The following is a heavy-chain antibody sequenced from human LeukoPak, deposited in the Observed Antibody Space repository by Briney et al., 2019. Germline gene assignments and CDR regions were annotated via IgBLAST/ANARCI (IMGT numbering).Heavy chain of an antibody. Sequence: QPGGSLRLSCAASGFTFSTYWMHWVRQAPGKGLVWVSRINGDGSDTSYADSVKGRLTISRDNAKNTLYLQMNSLRAEDTAMYYCVRDSLAVLELFDYWGQGTPVTVSS. V-gene: IGHV3-74*01. J-gene: IGHJ4*02. CDR2: INGDGSDT. CDR1: GFTFSTYW. CDR3: VRDSLAVLELFDY. D-gene: IGHD1-7*01.